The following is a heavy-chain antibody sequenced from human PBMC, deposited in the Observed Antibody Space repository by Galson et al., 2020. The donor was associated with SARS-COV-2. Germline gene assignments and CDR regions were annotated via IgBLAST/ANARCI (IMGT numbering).Heavy chain of an antibody. D-gene: IGHD2-15*01. CDR3: ARDLGSPPYYYYGMDV. CDR2: IYYSGST. V-gene: IGHV4-59*13. CDR1: GGSISSYY. Sequence: SETLSLTCTVSGGSISSYYWSWIRQPPGKGLEWIGYIYYSGSTNYNPSLKSRVTISVDTSKNQFSLKLSSVTAADTAVYYCARDLGSPPYYYYGMDVWGQGTTVTVSS. J-gene: IGHJ6*02.